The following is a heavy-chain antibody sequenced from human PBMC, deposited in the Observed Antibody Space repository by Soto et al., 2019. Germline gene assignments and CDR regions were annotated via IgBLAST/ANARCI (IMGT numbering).Heavy chain of an antibody. CDR1: GISVSTSDYY. V-gene: IGHV4-39*01. D-gene: IGHD2-15*01. J-gene: IGHJ4*02. CDR2: IYYSGST. Sequence: SETLSLTCTVFGISVSTSDYYWGWVRQPPGKGLDWIGNIYYSGSTFYNPSLRSRVTLSVDTSKNQFSLRLNSVTAADTAVYFCAGFVVPASRNSDFDYWGQGTLVTVSS. CDR3: AGFVVPASRNSDFDY.